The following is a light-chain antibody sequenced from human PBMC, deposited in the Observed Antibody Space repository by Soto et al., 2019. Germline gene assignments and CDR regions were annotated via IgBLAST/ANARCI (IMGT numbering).Light chain of an antibody. J-gene: IGLJ1*01. CDR1: SSDVGSNNR. CDR2: EVS. CDR3: TSYTCRTTPCV. V-gene: IGLV2-18*02. Sequence: QSVLTQPPSVSGSPGQSVTISCTGTSSDVGSNNRVSWYQQPPGTAPKLMIYEVSNRPSGLPDRFSGSKSGNTASLTISGLRAEDEADYYGTSYTCRTTPCVFGTGTKVTVL.